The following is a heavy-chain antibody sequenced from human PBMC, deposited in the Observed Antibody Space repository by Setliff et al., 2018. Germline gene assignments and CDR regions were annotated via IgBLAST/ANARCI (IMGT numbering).Heavy chain of an antibody. J-gene: IGHJ4*02. CDR1: GGSITSSNW. CDR2: IFHSGST. D-gene: IGHD6-19*01. V-gene: IGHV4-4*02. Sequence: SETLSLTCAVSGGSITSSNWWGWVRQPPGQGLEWIGEIFHSGSTAYSPSLKSRVTISVDKSKNQFSLKLNSVTAADTAVYYCVRREIAVAGDPFEPWGQGTLVTVSS. CDR3: VRREIAVAGDPFEP.